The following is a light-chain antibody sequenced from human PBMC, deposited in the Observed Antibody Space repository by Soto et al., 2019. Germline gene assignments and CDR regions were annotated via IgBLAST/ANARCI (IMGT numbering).Light chain of an antibody. Sequence: QSVLTQPPSVSGAPGQRVTISCTGSSSNIGAGYDVHWYQQLPGTAPKLLISGNSNRPSGVPDRFSGSKSGTSASLAITGRQAEDEADYYCQSYYSSLSGWVFGGGTKLTVL. CDR1: SSNIGAGYD. CDR2: GNS. CDR3: QSYYSSLSGWV. J-gene: IGLJ3*02. V-gene: IGLV1-40*01.